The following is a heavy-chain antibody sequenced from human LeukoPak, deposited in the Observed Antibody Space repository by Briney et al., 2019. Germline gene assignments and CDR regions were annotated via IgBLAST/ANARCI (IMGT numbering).Heavy chain of an antibody. Sequence: GGSLRLSCAASGFTFSDAWMNWVRQAPGKGLEWVGRIKTKAGGGTTDYAAPVKGRFTISRDDSKNTMYLQMNSLRTEDTAVYCCTTNHLFDIWGQGTMVTVSS. CDR1: GFTFSDAW. CDR2: IKTKAGGGTT. CDR3: TTNHLFDI. V-gene: IGHV3-15*01. J-gene: IGHJ3*02.